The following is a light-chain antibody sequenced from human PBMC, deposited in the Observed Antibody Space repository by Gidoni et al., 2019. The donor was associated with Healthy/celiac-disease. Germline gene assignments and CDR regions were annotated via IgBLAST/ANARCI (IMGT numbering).Light chain of an antibody. Sequence: EIVLTQSPGTLSLSPGERATLSCRASQSVSSSYLAWYQQKPGQAPRLLIYGASSRATGLPDRFSGSGSRTDFTLTLSRLEPEDFAVYYCQQYGSSPLTFGPGTKVDIK. CDR1: QSVSSSY. CDR2: GAS. J-gene: IGKJ3*01. CDR3: QQYGSSPLT. V-gene: IGKV3-20*01.